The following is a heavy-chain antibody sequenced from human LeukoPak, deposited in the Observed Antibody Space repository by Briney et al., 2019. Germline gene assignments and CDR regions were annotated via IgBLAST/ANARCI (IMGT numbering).Heavy chain of an antibody. J-gene: IGHJ4*02. CDR2: IKEDGSKK. CDR1: GFTFSSYW. V-gene: IGHV3-7*01. CDR3: AREVGTTGDYFDF. Sequence: PGGSLRLSCAASGFTFSSYWMTWVRQAPGKGLEWVANIKEDGSKKHCVDSLKGRFTISRDNAKNSLYLQMNSLRVEDTAVYYCAREVGTTGDYFDFWGQGTLVTVSS. D-gene: IGHD1-26*01.